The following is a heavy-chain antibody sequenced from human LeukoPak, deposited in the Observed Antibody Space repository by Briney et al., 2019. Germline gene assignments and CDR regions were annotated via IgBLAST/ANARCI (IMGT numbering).Heavy chain of an antibody. J-gene: IGHJ5*02. Sequence: GGSLRLSCAASGFTFSSYSMNWVRQAPGKGLEWVSYISSSSSTIYYADSVKGRFTISRDNAKNSLYLQMNSLRAEDTAVYYCARDKGVESYWFDPWGQGTLVTVSS. CDR2: ISSSSSTI. D-gene: IGHD1-1*01. V-gene: IGHV3-48*01. CDR3: ARDKGVESYWFDP. CDR1: GFTFSSYS.